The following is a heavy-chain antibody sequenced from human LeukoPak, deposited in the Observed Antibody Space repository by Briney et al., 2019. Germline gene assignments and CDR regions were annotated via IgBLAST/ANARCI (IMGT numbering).Heavy chain of an antibody. CDR1: GGSISSYY. J-gene: IGHJ3*02. D-gene: IGHD4-17*01. CDR3: ARGGPYGDYAAFDI. V-gene: IGHV4-59*01. CDR2: IYYSGST. Sequence: SETLSLTCTVSGGSISSYYWSWIRQPPGKGLEWIGYIYYSGSTNYNPSLKSRVTISVDTSKNQFSLKLGSVTAADTAVYYCARGGPYGDYAAFDIWGQGTMVTVSS.